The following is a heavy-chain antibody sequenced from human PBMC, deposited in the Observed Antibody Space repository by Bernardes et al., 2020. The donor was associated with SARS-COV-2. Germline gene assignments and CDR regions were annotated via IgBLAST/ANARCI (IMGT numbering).Heavy chain of an antibody. CDR1: GFSLSTSGVG. V-gene: IGHV2-5*02. CDR2: IYWDDDK. Sequence: SGPTLVKPTQTLTLTCTFSGFSLSTSGVGVGWICQPPGKALEWLALIYWDDDKRYSPSLKSRLTITKDTSKNQVVLTMTNMDPVDTATYYCAHRHIAVAGTAFDYWGQGTLVTVSS. J-gene: IGHJ4*02. CDR3: AHRHIAVAGTAFDY. D-gene: IGHD6-19*01.